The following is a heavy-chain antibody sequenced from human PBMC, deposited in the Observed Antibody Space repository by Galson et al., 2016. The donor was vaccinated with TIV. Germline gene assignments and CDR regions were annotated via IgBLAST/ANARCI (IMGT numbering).Heavy chain of an antibody. Sequence: SLRLSCAASGLSVSINYMTWVRQAPGKGLEWVLLISDGGNTYYPDSVKGRFTISRDNSKNPLYLQMNSLRVEDTAVYYCARDRVVDATYYYYYYGMDVWGQGTAVTVSS. CDR1: GLSVSINY. CDR2: ISDGGNT. J-gene: IGHJ6*02. D-gene: IGHD2-15*01. CDR3: ARDRVVDATYYYYYYGMDV. V-gene: IGHV3-66*02.